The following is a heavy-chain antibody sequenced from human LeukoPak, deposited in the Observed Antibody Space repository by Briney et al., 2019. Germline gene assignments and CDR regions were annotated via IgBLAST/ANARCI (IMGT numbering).Heavy chain of an antibody. CDR2: INPSGGST. CDR1: GYTLTIYY. J-gene: IGHJ4*02. CDR3: ARERGLRIVGAIYFDY. V-gene: IGHV1-46*01. D-gene: IGHD1-26*01. Sequence: ASVKVSCKASGYTLTIYYMHWVRQAPGQGLEWMGIINPSGGSTSYAQKFQGRVTMTRDTSTSTVYMELSSLRSEDTAVYYCARERGLRIVGAIYFDYWGQGTLVTVSS.